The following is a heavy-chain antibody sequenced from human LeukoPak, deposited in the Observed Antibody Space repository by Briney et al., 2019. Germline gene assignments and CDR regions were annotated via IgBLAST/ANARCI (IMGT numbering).Heavy chain of an antibody. V-gene: IGHV4-34*01. D-gene: IGHD3-22*01. Sequence: GSLRLSCAASGFTFSSYAMSWIRQPPGKGLEWIGEINHSGSTNYNPSLKSRVTISVDTSKNQFSLKLSSVTAADTAVYYCARWQFILVDDSSGYYSHWGQGTLVTVSS. J-gene: IGHJ4*02. CDR3: ARWQFILVDDSSGYYSH. CDR1: GFTFSSYA. CDR2: INHSGST.